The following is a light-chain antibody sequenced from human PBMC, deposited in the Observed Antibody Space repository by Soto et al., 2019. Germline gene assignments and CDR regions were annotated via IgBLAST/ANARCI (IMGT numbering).Light chain of an antibody. Sequence: DIQMTQSPSTVSANVGASVTIPCRASQTISSWLAWYQQKPGKAPKLLIYKASTLKSGVPSRFSGSGSGTEFTLTISSLQPDDFATYYCQHYNSYSGTFGQGIKVDI. J-gene: IGKJ1*01. CDR1: QTISSW. CDR2: KAS. V-gene: IGKV1-5*03. CDR3: QHYNSYSGT.